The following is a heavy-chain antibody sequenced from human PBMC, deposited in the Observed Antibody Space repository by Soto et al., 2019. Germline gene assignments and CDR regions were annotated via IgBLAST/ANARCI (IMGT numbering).Heavy chain of an antibody. D-gene: IGHD2-8*01. J-gene: IGHJ6*02. CDR3: AKDSGPYLYYRAGMDV. CDR1: GFTFSSYG. CDR2: ISYDGSNK. Sequence: GGSLRLSCAASGFTFSSYGMHWVRQAPGKGLEWVAVISYDGSNKYYADSVKGRFTISRDNSKNTLYLQMNSLRAEDTAVYYCAKDSGPYLYYRAGMDVWGQGTTVTVSS. V-gene: IGHV3-30*18.